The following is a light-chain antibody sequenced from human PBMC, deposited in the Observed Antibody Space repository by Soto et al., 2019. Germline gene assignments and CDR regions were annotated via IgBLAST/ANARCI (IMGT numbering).Light chain of an antibody. CDR2: DAS. CDR3: QQYSHLIT. J-gene: IGKJ5*01. Sequence: DIQMTQSPSTLSASVGDRVTITCRASQSISTSLTWYQQKPGKAPKLLIYDASNLETGVPSRFSGSGSGTDFTFTISSLQPEDIATYYCQQYSHLITFGQGTRLEIK. V-gene: IGKV1-5*01. CDR1: QSISTS.